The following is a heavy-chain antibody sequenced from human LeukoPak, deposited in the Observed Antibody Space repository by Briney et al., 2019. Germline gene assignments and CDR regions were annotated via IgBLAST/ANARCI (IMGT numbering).Heavy chain of an antibody. D-gene: IGHD6-13*01. V-gene: IGHV4-4*02. CDR3: AREEEGSSWFTYYFDY. Sequence: SETLSLTCSVSIGSISSSKWWSWVRQSPVKGLEWIGEIYLYGTTNYNPSFTSRVTMSVDTSKNQFSLKLSSVTAADTAVYYCAREEEGSSWFTYYFDYWGQGTLVTVSS. CDR2: IYLYGTT. CDR1: IGSISSSKW. J-gene: IGHJ4*02.